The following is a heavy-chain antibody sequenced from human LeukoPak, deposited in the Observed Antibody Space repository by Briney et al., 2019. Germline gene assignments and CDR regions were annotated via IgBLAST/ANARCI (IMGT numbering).Heavy chain of an antibody. CDR2: INPNSGGT. V-gene: IGHV1-2*06. CDR1: GYTLTGYY. D-gene: IGHD3-22*01. J-gene: IGHJ3*02. Sequence: GASVKVSCKASGYTLTGYYMHWVRQAPGQGLEWMGRINPNSGGTNYAQKFQGRVTMTRDTSISTAYMELSRLRSDDTAVYYCARDVYYYDSSGSDAFDIWGQGTMVTVSS. CDR3: ARDVYYYDSSGSDAFDI.